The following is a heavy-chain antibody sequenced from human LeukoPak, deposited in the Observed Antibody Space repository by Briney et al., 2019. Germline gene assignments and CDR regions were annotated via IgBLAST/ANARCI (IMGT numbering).Heavy chain of an antibody. D-gene: IGHD2-21*02. J-gene: IGHJ4*02. Sequence: ASVKVSCKASGYTFTSYGISWVRQAPGQGLEWMGWISAYNGNTNYAQKLQGRVTMTTDTSTSTAYMELRSLRSDDTAVYYCARVVNCGGDCDYFDYWGQGTLVTVSS. CDR3: ARVVNCGGDCDYFDY. V-gene: IGHV1-18*01. CDR2: ISAYNGNT. CDR1: GYTFTSYG.